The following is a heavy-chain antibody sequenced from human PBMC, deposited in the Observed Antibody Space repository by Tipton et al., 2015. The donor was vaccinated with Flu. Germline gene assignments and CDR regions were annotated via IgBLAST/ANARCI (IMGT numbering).Heavy chain of an antibody. V-gene: IGHV3-15*01. CDR3: STEGYCSGGSCYYRDY. CDR1: GFTFSNAW. J-gene: IGHJ4*02. CDR2: IKSKIDGGTT. Sequence: QLVQSGGGVVQPGRSLRLSCAASGFTFSNAWMGWVRQAPGKGLEWLGHIKSKIDGGTTDYAAPVKGRFTISRDDSKNTLSLHMNSLKTEDTAVYYCSTEGYCSGGSCYYRDYWGQGTLVTVSS. D-gene: IGHD2-15*01.